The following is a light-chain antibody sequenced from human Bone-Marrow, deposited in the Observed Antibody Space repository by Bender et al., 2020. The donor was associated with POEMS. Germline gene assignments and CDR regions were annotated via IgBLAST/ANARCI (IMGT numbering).Light chain of an antibody. CDR3: QVWDATSDQI. CDR1: NIGLKN. Sequence: AARVTCWGSNIGLKNVHWYQQKAGQAPVLVIYYHNERPSGIPERFSGSISGDTATLTISRVEVGDEADYYCQVWDATSDQIFGGGTKLTVL. CDR2: YHN. J-gene: IGLJ2*01. V-gene: IGLV3-21*04.